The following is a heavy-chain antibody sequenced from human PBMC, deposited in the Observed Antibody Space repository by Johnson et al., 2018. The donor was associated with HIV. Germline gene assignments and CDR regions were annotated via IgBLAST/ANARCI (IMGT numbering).Heavy chain of an antibody. V-gene: IGHV3-13*01. Sequence: VQLVESGGGLVQPGGSLRLSCAASGFTFSIYDMHWVRQTTGKGLEWVSAIGVTSDTYYPGSVKGRFPISRDNAKTSLYLQMNSLRAGDTAVYYCARDLPPWRVVTAGGAFDIWGQGTMVTVSS. CDR1: GFTFSIYD. CDR2: IGVTSDT. D-gene: IGHD2-21*02. J-gene: IGHJ3*02. CDR3: ARDLPPWRVVTAGGAFDI.